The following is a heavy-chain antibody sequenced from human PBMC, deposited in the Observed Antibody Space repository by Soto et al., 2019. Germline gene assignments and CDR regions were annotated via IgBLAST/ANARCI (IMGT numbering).Heavy chain of an antibody. CDR1: GFTFDDYA. CDR2: ISWNSGSI. Sequence: GGSLRLSCAASGFTFDDYAMHWVRQAPGKGLEWVSGISWNSGSIGYADSVKGRFTISRDNAKNSLYLQMNSLRAEDTALYYCAKGLDGDYEGYYFDYWGQGTLVTVSS. CDR3: AKGLDGDYEGYYFDY. D-gene: IGHD4-17*01. J-gene: IGHJ4*02. V-gene: IGHV3-9*01.